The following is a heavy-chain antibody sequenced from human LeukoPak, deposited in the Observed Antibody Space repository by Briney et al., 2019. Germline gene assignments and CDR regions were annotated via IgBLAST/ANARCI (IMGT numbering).Heavy chain of an antibody. V-gene: IGHV4-59*12. D-gene: IGHD5-24*01. J-gene: IGHJ2*01. CDR3: ASLEMATISHWYFDL. CDR1: GGSIRSYY. CDR2: IYYSGST. Sequence: SEALSLTCTVSGGSIRSYYWSWIRQPPGKGLEWIAYIYYSGSTNYNPSLKSRVTISVDTSKNQFSLKLSSVTAADTAVYYCASLEMATISHWYFDLWGRGTLVTVSS.